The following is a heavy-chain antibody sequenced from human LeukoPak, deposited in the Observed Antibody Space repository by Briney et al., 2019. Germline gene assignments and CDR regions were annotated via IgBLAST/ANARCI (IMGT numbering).Heavy chain of an antibody. CDR1: GYTFTSYG. V-gene: IGHV1-69*13. D-gene: IGHD6-13*01. J-gene: IGHJ4*02. Sequence: AASVKVSCKASGYTFTSYGISRVRQAPGQGIEWMEGIIPIFGTANYAQKFQGRVTITADESTSTAYMELSSLRSEDTAVYYCARGGGSSSWYRQDYWGQGTLVTVSS. CDR2: IIPIFGTA. CDR3: ARGGGSSSWYRQDY.